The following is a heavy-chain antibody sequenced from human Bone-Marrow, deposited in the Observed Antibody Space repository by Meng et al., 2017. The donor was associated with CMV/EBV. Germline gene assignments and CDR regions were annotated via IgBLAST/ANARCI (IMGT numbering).Heavy chain of an antibody. D-gene: IGHD2/OR15-2a*01. V-gene: IGHV3-30*18. CDR3: AKDSDYWNKYFDF. J-gene: IGHJ4*02. Sequence: CTASGFNFIRHAMPWVRQAPGKGLDWVALISYDGSNKYYADSVKGRFTISRDNSKNTLYLQMDSLRAEDTALYYCAKDSDYWNKYFDFWGQGALVTVSS. CDR1: GFNFIRHA. CDR2: ISYDGSNK.